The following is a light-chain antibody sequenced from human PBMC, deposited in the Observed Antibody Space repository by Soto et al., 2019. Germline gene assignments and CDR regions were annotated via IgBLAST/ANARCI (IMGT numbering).Light chain of an antibody. CDR2: DVN. V-gene: IGLV2-11*01. Sequence: QSALTQPRSVSGSPGQPVAISCTGTSSDVGNYNYVSWYQQHPGKAPKVIIYDVNKRPSGVPDRFSGSKSGNTASLTISGLQAEDEADYYCCSYAGSPYVFGTGTKVTVL. J-gene: IGLJ1*01. CDR1: SSDVGNYNY. CDR3: CSYAGSPYV.